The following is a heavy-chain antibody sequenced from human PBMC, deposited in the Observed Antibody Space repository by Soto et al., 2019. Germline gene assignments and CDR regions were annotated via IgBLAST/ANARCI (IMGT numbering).Heavy chain of an antibody. J-gene: IGHJ4*02. CDR3: ARRSSGWDFDY. CDR1: GFTFSSYA. D-gene: IGHD6-19*01. CDR2: ISGSGGST. V-gene: IGHV3-23*01. Sequence: EVQLLESGGGLVQPGGSLRLSCAASGFTFSSYAMNWVRQAPGKGLEWVSVISGSGGSTYYADSVKGRFTISRDNSKNTLYLQMNSLRAEDTAVYYCARRSSGWDFDYWGQGTLVTVSS.